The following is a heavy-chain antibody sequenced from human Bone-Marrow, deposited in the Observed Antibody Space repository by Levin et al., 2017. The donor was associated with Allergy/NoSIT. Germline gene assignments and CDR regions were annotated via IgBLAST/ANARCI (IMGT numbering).Heavy chain of an antibody. V-gene: IGHV3-11*01. CDR2: ISSSGSTI. J-gene: IGHJ6*02. CDR1: GFTFSDYY. D-gene: IGHD3-10*01. Sequence: GGSLRLSCAASGFTFSDYYMSWIRQAPGKGLEWVSYISSSGSTIYYADSVKGRFTISRDNAKNSLYLQMNSLRAEDTAVYYCARDHSCRSGSYYMEGAAGHRFYGMDVWGQGTTVTVSS. CDR3: ARDHSCRSGSYYMEGAAGHRFYGMDV.